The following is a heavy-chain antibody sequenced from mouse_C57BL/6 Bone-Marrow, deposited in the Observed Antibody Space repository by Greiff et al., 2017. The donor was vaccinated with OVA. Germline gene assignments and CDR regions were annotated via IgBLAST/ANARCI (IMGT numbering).Heavy chain of an antibody. J-gene: IGHJ3*01. CDR3: AREYGYYGWFAY. V-gene: IGHV2-9-1*01. CDR1: GFSLTSYA. Sequence: VKLMESGPGLVAPSQSLSITCTVSGFSLTSYAISWVRQPPGKGLEWLGVIWTGGGTNYTSALKSRLSLSTDNSKSQVFLKMNSLQTDDTARYYCAREYGYYGWFAYWGQGTLVTVSA. CDR2: IWTGGGT. D-gene: IGHD2-10*02.